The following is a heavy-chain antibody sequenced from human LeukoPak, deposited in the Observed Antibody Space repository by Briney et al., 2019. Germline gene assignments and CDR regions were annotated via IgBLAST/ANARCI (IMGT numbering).Heavy chain of an antibody. D-gene: IGHD1-26*01. CDR2: ISSSSSYI. CDR1: GFTFSSYS. Sequence: PGGSLRLSCAASGFTFSSYSMNWVRQAPGKGLERVSSISSSSSYIYYADSVKGRFTISRDNAKNSLYLQMNSLRAEDTAVYYCARALPSPLYSGSYADAFDTWGQGTMVTVSS. CDR3: ARALPSPLYSGSYADAFDT. J-gene: IGHJ3*02. V-gene: IGHV3-21*01.